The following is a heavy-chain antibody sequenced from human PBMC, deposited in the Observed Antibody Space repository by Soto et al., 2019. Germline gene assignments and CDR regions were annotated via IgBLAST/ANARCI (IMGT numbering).Heavy chain of an antibody. V-gene: IGHV4-39*01. CDR1: DDSINSDKYY. Sequence: QLQLQESGPGLVKPSETLSLTCSVSDDSINSDKYYWGWIRQPPGKGLEWIGSIYYRGNAYYNPSLQPRVTISLDKSKSQFSLKLNSVTAADSAVYFCARLEELATISYYFDFWGPGALVTVSS. CDR2: IYYRGNA. CDR3: ARLEELATISYYFDF. D-gene: IGHD1-1*01. J-gene: IGHJ4*02.